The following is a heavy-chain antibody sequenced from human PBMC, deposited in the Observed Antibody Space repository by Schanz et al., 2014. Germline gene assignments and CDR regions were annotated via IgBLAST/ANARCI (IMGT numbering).Heavy chain of an antibody. V-gene: IGHV3-48*04. Sequence: VQLVESGGGVVQPGGSLRLSCAASGFTFSNYGMNWVRQAPEKGLEWVSYISSSSGTIYYADSVKGRFTISRDNAKNSLYLQMNSLRAEDTAVYYCARLDSSSWYPRYWGQGTLVTVSS. D-gene: IGHD6-13*01. CDR1: GFTFSNYG. CDR2: ISSSSGTI. J-gene: IGHJ4*02. CDR3: ARLDSSSWYPRY.